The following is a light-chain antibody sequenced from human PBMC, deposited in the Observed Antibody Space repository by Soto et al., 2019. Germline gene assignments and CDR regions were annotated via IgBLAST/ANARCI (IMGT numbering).Light chain of an antibody. CDR3: SSYAASNNFYFV. CDR2: EVT. CDR1: SSDVGGYNY. V-gene: IGLV2-8*01. Sequence: QSALTQPPSASGSPGQAVTISCTGTSSDVGGYNYVSWYQQYPGRAPKLMIYEVTKRPSGVTDRFSGSKSGNTASLTVSGLKAKDEADYYCSSYAASNNFYFVFGGGTKLTVL. J-gene: IGLJ3*02.